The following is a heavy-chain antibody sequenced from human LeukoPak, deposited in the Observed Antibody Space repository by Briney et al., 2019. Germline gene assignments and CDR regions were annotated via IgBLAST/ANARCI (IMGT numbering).Heavy chain of an antibody. Sequence: GPSLTPSRAPSGFSFSSDSMNWVSQAPGRGLEWLSSIIIRSRYINYTDSVEGRLTTSRHHTKNSLYLQTNSLRAEDTAVYYCARDQPFFLRITMVRGEGGFDYWGQGTLVTVSS. D-gene: IGHD3-10*01. CDR2: IIIRSRYI. CDR1: GFSFSSDS. J-gene: IGHJ4*02. CDR3: ARDQPFFLRITMVRGEGGFDY. V-gene: IGHV3-21*01.